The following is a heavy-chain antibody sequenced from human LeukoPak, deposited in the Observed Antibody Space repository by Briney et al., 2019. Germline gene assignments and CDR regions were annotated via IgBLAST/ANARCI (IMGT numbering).Heavy chain of an antibody. CDR3: ARWGYSYGYGHYFDY. CDR2: IYYSGST. CDR1: GGSISSGGYY. Sequence: SETLSLTCTVSGGSISSGGYYWSWIRQHPGKGLEWIGYIYYSGSTYYNPSLKSRVTISVDTSKNQFSLKLSSVTAADTAVYYCARWGYSYGYGHYFDYWGQGTLVTVSS. J-gene: IGHJ4*02. V-gene: IGHV4-31*03. D-gene: IGHD5-18*01.